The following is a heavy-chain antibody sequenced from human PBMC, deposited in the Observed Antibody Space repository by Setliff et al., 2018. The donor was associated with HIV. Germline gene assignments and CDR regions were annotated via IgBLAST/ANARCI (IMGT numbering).Heavy chain of an antibody. Sequence: GASVKVSCKASGYTFSDYYFHWVRQAPGQGLEWMGRINPHSGGTNYAQKFQGRVTMTRDTSISTAYMELSRLRSDDTAVYYCARGSLLGYFDWLFPDWGQGTLVTVS. D-gene: IGHD3-9*01. CDR3: ARGSLLGYFDWLFPD. V-gene: IGHV1-2*06. J-gene: IGHJ4*02. CDR1: GYTFSDYY. CDR2: INPHSGGT.